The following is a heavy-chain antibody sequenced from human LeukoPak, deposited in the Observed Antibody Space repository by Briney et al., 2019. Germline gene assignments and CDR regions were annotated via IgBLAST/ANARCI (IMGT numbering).Heavy chain of an antibody. D-gene: IGHD3-16*01. J-gene: IGHJ3*02. CDR3: ARYDPGAFDI. CDR1: GGSISSYY. V-gene: IGHV4-59*12. CDR2: IYYSGST. Sequence: PSETLSLTCTVPGGSISSYYWSWIRQPPGKGLEWVGYIYYSGSTHYNPSLKSRVTISADTSKNQFSLKLSSVTAADTAVYYCARYDPGAFDIWGQGTMVTVSS.